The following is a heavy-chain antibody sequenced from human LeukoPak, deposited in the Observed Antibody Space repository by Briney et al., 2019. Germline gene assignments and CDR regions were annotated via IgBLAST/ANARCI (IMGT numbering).Heavy chain of an antibody. D-gene: IGHD1-1*01. J-gene: IGHJ4*02. CDR3: ARGPITEDGTFHSPND. V-gene: IGHV4-34*01. CDR2: ITERGST. Sequence: PSETLSLTCAVSGGSFSGHYWSWIRQSPGKGLEWIGEITERGSTNYNPSLKSRVTISRDTSKNHFSLKVSSVTAADTAVYYCARGPITEDGTFHSPNDWAQGTLVTVSS. CDR1: GGSFSGHY.